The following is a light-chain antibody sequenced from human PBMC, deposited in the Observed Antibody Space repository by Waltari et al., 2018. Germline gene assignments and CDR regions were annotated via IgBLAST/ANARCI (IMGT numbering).Light chain of an antibody. J-gene: IGKJ3*01. CDR2: AAS. V-gene: IGKV1-39*01. Sequence: DIQMTQSPSSLSASVGDRVTITCRASQSISSYLNWYQQKPGKAPKLLIYAASSVQSGVPSRFSGSGSGTDFTLNISSLQPEDFATYYCQQSYSTLFTFGPGTKVDIK. CDR3: QQSYSTLFT. CDR1: QSISSY.